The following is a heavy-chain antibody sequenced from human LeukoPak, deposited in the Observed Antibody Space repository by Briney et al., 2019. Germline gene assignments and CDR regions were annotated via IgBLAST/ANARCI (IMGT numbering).Heavy chain of an antibody. D-gene: IGHD3-9*01. Sequence: SETLSLTCTVSGGSISSSSYYCGWIRQPPGKGLEWIGSIHYSGSTNYNPSLKSRVTISVDTSKNQFSLKLSSVTAADTAVYYCARGDWAPEYWGQGTLVTVSS. J-gene: IGHJ4*02. CDR2: IHYSGST. CDR3: ARGDWAPEY. V-gene: IGHV4-39*07. CDR1: GGSISSSSYY.